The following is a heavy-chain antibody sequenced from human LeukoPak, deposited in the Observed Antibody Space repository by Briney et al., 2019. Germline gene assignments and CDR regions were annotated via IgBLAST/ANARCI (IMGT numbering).Heavy chain of an antibody. Sequence: SETLSLTCTVSGDSISGYYWSWIRRFAGKGLEWIGRINTSGSTNYKPSLKSRVTMSVDTSENQFSLKLSPVTAADTAVYYCARDRSYGPDHWGQGTLVTVSS. CDR1: GDSISGYY. V-gene: IGHV4-4*07. CDR3: ARDRSYGPDH. D-gene: IGHD5-18*01. CDR2: INTSGST. J-gene: IGHJ4*02.